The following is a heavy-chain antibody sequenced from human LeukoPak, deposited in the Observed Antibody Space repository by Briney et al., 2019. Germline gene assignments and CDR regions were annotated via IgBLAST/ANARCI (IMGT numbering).Heavy chain of an antibody. CDR1: GYTFTSYY. CDR2: INPSGGST. J-gene: IGHJ4*02. CDR3: ARLGAAAVDY. D-gene: IGHD6-13*01. Sequence: ASVKVSCKASGYTFTSYYMHWVRQAPGQGLEWMGIINPSGGSTSYAQKFQGRVTVTRDRSTSTVYMELSSLRFEDTAVYYRARLGAAAVDYWGQGTLVTVSS. V-gene: IGHV1-46*01.